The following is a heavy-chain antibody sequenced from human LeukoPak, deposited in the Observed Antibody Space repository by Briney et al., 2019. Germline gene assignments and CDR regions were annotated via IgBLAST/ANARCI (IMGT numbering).Heavy chain of an antibody. V-gene: IGHV1-18*01. J-gene: IGHJ4*02. CDR1: GYTFINHG. D-gene: IGHD3-3*01. Sequence: ASVEVSCKASGYTFINHGISWVRQAPGQGLEWMGWVSAYNGRTEYAQKFQDRVTMTTDTSTTTGYMELRSLSSDDTAVYFCGRWSPDPNDSWGQGTLVTVSS. CDR3: GRWSPDPNDS. CDR2: VSAYNGRT.